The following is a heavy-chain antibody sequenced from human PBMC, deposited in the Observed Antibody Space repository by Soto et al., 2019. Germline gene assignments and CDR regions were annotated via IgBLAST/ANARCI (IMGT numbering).Heavy chain of an antibody. Sequence: SVKVSCKASGGTFSSYTISWVRQAPGQGLEWMGRIIPILGIANYAQKLQGRVTITADTSTSTAYMELSSLRSEDTAVYYCAREKAGWSGGSGPIFTDFINHMDVWGKGTTVTVSS. J-gene: IGHJ6*03. V-gene: IGHV1-69*04. CDR2: IIPILGIA. D-gene: IGHD3-3*01. CDR3: AREKAGWSGGSGPIFTDFINHMDV. CDR1: GGTFSSYT.